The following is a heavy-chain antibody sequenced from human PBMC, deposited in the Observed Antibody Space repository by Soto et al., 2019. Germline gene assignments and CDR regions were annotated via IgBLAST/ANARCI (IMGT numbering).Heavy chain of an antibody. J-gene: IGHJ4*02. CDR1: GFAFSSYG. CDR3: VSDRGYGHASVPYS. D-gene: IGHD5-18*01. Sequence: QAQLVESGGGVVQPGRSLRLSCAASGFAFSSYGMHSVRQAPGTGPEWVAVISYDGSLQHYADSVKGRFTISRDNSKNMVLLQMSSLRAEDTAVYYCVSDRGYGHASVPYSWGQGTLVSVSS. V-gene: IGHV3-30*03. CDR2: ISYDGSLQ.